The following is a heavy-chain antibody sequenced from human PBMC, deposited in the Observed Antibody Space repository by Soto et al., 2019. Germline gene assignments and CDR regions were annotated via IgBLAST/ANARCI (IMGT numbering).Heavy chain of an antibody. CDR2: IYHSGST. CDR1: GDSISSGGYY. D-gene: IGHD6-19*01. Sequence: PSETLSLTCTVSGDSISSGGYYWSWIRQHPGTGLEWIGYIYHSGSTYYNPSLKSRVTISLDTSKNQFSLSLGSVTAAATAVYYLARGRLTGSKIAVAPHGGYYYYGMDVWGQGTTVTVSS. V-gene: IGHV4-31*03. J-gene: IGHJ6*02. CDR3: ARGRLTGSKIAVAPHGGYYYYGMDV.